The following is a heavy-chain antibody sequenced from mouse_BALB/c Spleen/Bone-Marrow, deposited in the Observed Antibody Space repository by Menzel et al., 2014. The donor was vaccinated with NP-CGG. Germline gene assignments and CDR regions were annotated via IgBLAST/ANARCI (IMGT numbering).Heavy chain of an antibody. J-gene: IGHJ4*01. Sequence: EVNVVESGGGLVKPGGSLKLSCAASGFIFSDYYMYWVRQTPEKRLEWVATISDGGSYTSYPDSVKGRFTVSRDNAKNNLYLQMSSLKSEDTASYYCARTYRPYALDYWGQGSSVTVSP. D-gene: IGHD2-14*01. CDR1: GFIFSDYY. CDR2: ISDGGSYT. V-gene: IGHV5-4*02. CDR3: ARTYRPYALDY.